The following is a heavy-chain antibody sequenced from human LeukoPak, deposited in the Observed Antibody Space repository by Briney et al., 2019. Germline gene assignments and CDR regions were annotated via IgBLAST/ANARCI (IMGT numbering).Heavy chain of an antibody. Sequence: PGGSLRLSCAASGFTFSSYGMHWVRQAPGKGLEWVAVIWYDGSNKYYADSVKGRFTISRDNSKNTLYLQMNSLRAEDTAVYYCARDGLRAAGTHFDYWGQGTLATVSS. D-gene: IGHD6-13*01. J-gene: IGHJ4*02. CDR2: IWYDGSNK. V-gene: IGHV3-33*01. CDR3: ARDGLRAAGTHFDY. CDR1: GFTFSSYG.